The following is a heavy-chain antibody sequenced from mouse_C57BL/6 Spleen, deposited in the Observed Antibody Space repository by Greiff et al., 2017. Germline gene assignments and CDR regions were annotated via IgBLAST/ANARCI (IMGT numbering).Heavy chain of an antibody. CDR1: GYTFTDYE. V-gene: IGHV1-15*01. CDR2: MDPETGGT. Sequence: QVQLQQSGAELVRPGASVTLSCKASGYTFTDYEMHWVKQTPVHGLEWIGAMDPETGGTAHNQKFKGKAILTADKSSSTAYMELRSLTSEDSAVYYCTRGTDYAMDYWGQGTSVTVSS. D-gene: IGHD3-3*01. J-gene: IGHJ4*01. CDR3: TRGTDYAMDY.